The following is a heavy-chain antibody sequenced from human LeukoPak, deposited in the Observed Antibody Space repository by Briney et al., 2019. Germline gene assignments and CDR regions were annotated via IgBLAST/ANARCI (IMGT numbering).Heavy chain of an antibody. CDR2: IYTSGST. J-gene: IGHJ4*02. Sequence: SQTLSLTCTVSGGSISSGSYYWSWIRQPAGKGLEWIERIYTSGSTNYNPSLKSRVTISVDTSKNQFSLKLSSVTAADTAVYYCARGLDPYSSSCGYWGQGTLVTVSS. D-gene: IGHD6-13*01. CDR3: ARGLDPYSSSCGY. CDR1: GGSISSGSYY. V-gene: IGHV4-61*02.